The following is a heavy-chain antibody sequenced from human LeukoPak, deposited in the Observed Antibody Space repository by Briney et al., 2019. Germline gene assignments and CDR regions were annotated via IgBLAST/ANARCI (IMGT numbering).Heavy chain of an antibody. CDR2: VFSTGGP. D-gene: IGHD4-11*01. J-gene: IGHJ4*02. CDR3: VRDPGNFSNLPYYFDH. CDR1: GDSIHSYH. V-gene: IGHV4-4*07. Sequence: SETLSLTCTVSGDSIHSYHWSWVRQPAGKGLEWIGRVFSTGGPNYNPSLESRLTISVDTSKNQFSLQLRSVTAADTAVYYCVRDPGNFSNLPYYFDHWSQGSLVTVSS.